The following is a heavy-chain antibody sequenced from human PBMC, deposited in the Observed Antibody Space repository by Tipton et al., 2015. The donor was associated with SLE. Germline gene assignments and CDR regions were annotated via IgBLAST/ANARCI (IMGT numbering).Heavy chain of an antibody. J-gene: IGHJ4*02. CDR3: ARGSGYFDY. CDR2: IYYSGST. V-gene: IGHV4-59*01. D-gene: IGHD1-26*01. CDR1: GGSISSYH. Sequence: LRLSCTVSGGSISSYHWSWIRQPPGKGLEWIGYIYYSGSTNYNPSLKSRVTMSVDTSKNQFSLKLSSVTAADTAVYYCARGSGYFDYWGQGTLVTVSS.